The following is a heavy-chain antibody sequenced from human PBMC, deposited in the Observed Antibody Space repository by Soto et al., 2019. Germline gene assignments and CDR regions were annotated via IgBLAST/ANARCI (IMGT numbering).Heavy chain of an antibody. J-gene: IGHJ4*02. V-gene: IGHV3-7*03. Sequence: GGSLRLSCAASGFSFSSYWMSWVRQAPGKGLEWVANTKRDGSEKYYVDSVKGRFTISRDNAKNSLYLQMNSLRAEDTAVYYCARVIYGEFDYWGQGTLVTVSS. CDR3: ARVIYGEFDY. CDR2: TKRDGSEK. CDR1: GFSFSSYW. D-gene: IGHD4-17*01.